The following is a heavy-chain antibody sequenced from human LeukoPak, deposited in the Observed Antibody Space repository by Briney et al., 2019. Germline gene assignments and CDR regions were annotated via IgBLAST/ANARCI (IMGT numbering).Heavy chain of an antibody. J-gene: IGHJ6*02. CDR2: IYYSGST. CDR3: ARSSGSTDYYGMDV. CDR1: GGSLSGYY. D-gene: IGHD2-2*01. V-gene: IGHV4-59*01. Sequence: SETLSLTCTVSGGSLSGYYLSWIRQPPGKGLEWIGYIYYSGSTNYNPSLKSRVTISVDTSKNQFSLKLSSVTAADTAVYYCARSSGSTDYYGMDVWGQGTTVTVSS.